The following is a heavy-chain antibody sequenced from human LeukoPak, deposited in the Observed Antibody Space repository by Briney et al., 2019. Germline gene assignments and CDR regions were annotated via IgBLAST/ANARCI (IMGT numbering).Heavy chain of an antibody. CDR1: GGSISSYY. D-gene: IGHD5-24*01. Sequence: PSETLSLTCTVSGGSISSYYWSWIRQPPGKGLEWIGYIYTSGSTNYNPSLKSRVTISVDTSKNQSSLKLSSVTAADTAVYYCARHRDGYNFYYWGQGTLVTVSS. CDR3: ARHRDGYNFYY. V-gene: IGHV4-4*09. J-gene: IGHJ4*02. CDR2: IYTSGST.